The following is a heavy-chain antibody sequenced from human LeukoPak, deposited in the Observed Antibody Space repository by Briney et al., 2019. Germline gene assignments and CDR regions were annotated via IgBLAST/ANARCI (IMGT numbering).Heavy chain of an antibody. CDR1: GYTFTSYG. CDR2: ISAYNGNT. CDR3: ARQTYGRTFRYCSSTSCIGDAFDI. V-gene: IGHV1-18*01. Sequence: ASVKVSCKASGYTFTSYGISWVRQAPGQGLEWMGWISAYNGNTNYAQKLQGRVTMTTDTSTSTAYMKLRSLRSDDTAVYYRARQTYGRTFRYCSSTSCIGDAFDIWGQGTMVTVSS. J-gene: IGHJ3*02. D-gene: IGHD2-2*01.